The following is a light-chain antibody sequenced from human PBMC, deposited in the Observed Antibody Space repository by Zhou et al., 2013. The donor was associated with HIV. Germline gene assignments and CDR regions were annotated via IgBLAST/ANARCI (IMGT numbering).Light chain of an antibody. CDR1: QTIATY. J-gene: IGKJ1*01. V-gene: IGKV1-39*01. Sequence: DIQMTQSPSSLSASVGDRVTISCRASQTIATYLNWYQQTPGKAPKFLISAASSLQSGVPLRFSGSGSGTDFTLTISSLRPEDFATYYCQQTYNIPRTFGQGTTLDIK. CDR3: QQTYNIPRT. CDR2: AAS.